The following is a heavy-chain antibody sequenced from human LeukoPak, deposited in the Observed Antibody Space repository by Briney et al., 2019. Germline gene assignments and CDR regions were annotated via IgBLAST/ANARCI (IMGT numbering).Heavy chain of an antibody. J-gene: IGHJ4*02. D-gene: IGHD1-1*01. CDR3: AKDRVNWKDPKYYFDY. CDR2: ISGSDSIT. Sequence: PGGSLRLSCAASGITLSPYAMTWVRQAPGKGLEWVSSISGSDSITYYADSVKGRFTISRDNSKNTLYLQMNSLRAEDTAVYYCAKDRVNWKDPKYYFDYWGQGTLVTVSS. V-gene: IGHV3-23*01. CDR1: GITLSPYA.